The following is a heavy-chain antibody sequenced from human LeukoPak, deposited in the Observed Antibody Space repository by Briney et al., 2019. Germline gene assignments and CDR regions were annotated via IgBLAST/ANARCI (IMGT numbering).Heavy chain of an antibody. CDR1: GYTFTSYD. Sequence: ASVKVSCKASGYTFTSYDINWVRQATGQGLEWMGWMNPNSGNTGYAQKFQGRVTITRNTSISTAYMELSSLRSEDTAVYYCARAPRGFWSGHGRFDYWGQGTLVTVSS. CDR2: MNPNSGNT. V-gene: IGHV1-8*03. D-gene: IGHD3-3*01. J-gene: IGHJ4*02. CDR3: ARAPRGFWSGHGRFDY.